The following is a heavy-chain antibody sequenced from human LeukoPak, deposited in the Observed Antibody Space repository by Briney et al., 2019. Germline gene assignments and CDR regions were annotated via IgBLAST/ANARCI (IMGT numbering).Heavy chain of an antibody. CDR2: IKQDGSEK. J-gene: IGHJ3*02. CDR1: GFTFSSYW. CDR3: AREHGETTFDAFDI. D-gene: IGHD1-7*01. Sequence: GGSLRLSCAASGFTFSSYWMSWVRQAPGKGLEWVANIKQDGSEKYYVDSVKGRFTISRDNAKNSLYLQMNSLRAEDTAVYYCAREHGETTFDAFDIWGQGTMVTVSS. V-gene: IGHV3-7*01.